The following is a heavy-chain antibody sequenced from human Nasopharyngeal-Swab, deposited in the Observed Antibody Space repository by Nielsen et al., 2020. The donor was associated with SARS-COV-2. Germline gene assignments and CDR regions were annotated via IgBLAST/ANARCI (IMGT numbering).Heavy chain of an antibody. CDR3: ARAGDAYDFWSGYPDYYGMDV. CDR1: GGSISSYY. V-gene: IGHV4-59*01. D-gene: IGHD3-3*01. J-gene: IGHJ6*02. Sequence: SETLSLTCTVSGGSISSYYWSWIRQPPGKGLEWIGYIYYSGSTNYNPSLKSRVTISVDTSKNQFSLKLSSVTAADTAVYYCARAGDAYDFWSGYPDYYGMDVWGQGTTVTDSS. CDR2: IYYSGST.